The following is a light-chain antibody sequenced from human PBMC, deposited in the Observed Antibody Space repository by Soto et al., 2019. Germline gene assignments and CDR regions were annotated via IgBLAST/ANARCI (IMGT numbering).Light chain of an antibody. Sequence: QSALTQPPSVSGSAGQSITISCSGTMRDVGAYNLVSWYQQHPGKAPKLIIYEVRNRPSGISSRFSGSRSGNTASLTIAGLQYEDEGDYYCSAYTASSTLVFGGGTKLTVL. CDR1: MRDVGAYNL. CDR3: SAYTASSTLV. J-gene: IGLJ3*02. CDR2: EVR. V-gene: IGLV2-14*01.